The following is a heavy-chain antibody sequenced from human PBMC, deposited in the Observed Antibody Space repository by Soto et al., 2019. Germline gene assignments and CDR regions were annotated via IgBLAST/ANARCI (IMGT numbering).Heavy chain of an antibody. V-gene: IGHV1-69*01. J-gene: IGHJ4*02. CDR3: ARCCIDGYPQPFDS. Sequence: QVQLVQSGAEVKKPGSSVKVSCKASGGTFSSYAISWVRQAPGQVLEWMGGIIPLFGTAKYAQKVQGRVTIAADESTSTAYMELSRLRSEDTAVYYCARCCIDGYPQPFDSWGQGTLVTVSS. D-gene: IGHD5-12*01. CDR1: GGTFSSYA. CDR2: IIPLFGTA.